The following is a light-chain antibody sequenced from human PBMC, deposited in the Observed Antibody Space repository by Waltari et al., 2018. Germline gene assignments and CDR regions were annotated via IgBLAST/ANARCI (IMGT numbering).Light chain of an antibody. V-gene: IGKV1-5*01. Sequence: DIQMTQSPSSLSASVGDRVTITCRASQSISSWLAWYQHKPGKAPKLLIYDASSLEIGVPSRFSGSGSGTEFTLTISSLQPDDFATFYCQHYNSYPWTFGQGTKVEIK. CDR1: QSISSW. CDR3: QHYNSYPWT. CDR2: DAS. J-gene: IGKJ1*01.